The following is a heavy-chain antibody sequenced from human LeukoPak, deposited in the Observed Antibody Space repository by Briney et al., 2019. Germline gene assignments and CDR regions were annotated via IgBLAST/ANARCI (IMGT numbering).Heavy chain of an antibody. CDR1: GFTFSSFA. Sequence: PGGSLRLSCAASGFTFSSFAMSWVRQAPGKGLEWVSSISGSGESKYYADYVKGRFTVSRDNSKNAVNLQLNSLRAEDTAVYYCAKDAIGQYRPYYFDCWGQGTLVTVSS. CDR3: AKDAIGQYRPYYFDC. D-gene: IGHD3-16*02. V-gene: IGHV3-23*01. J-gene: IGHJ4*02. CDR2: ISGSGESK.